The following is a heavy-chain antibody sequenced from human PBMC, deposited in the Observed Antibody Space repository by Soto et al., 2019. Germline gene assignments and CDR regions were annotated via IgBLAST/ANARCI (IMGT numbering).Heavy chain of an antibody. CDR3: AREVHSSSSGYYYYGMDV. Sequence: PSETLSLTCTVSGGSISSYYWSWIRQPPGKGLEWIGYIYYSGSTNYNPSLKSRVTISVDTSKNQFSLKLSSVTAADTAVYYCAREVHSSSSGYYYYGMDVWGQGTTVTVSS. D-gene: IGHD6-6*01. V-gene: IGHV4-59*01. J-gene: IGHJ6*02. CDR2: IYYSGST. CDR1: GGSISSYY.